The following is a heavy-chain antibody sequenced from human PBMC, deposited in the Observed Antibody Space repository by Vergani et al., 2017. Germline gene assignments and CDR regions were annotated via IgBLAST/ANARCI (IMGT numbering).Heavy chain of an antibody. CDR3: ARERSVVAAAGTSIMDY. V-gene: IGHV4-59*01. D-gene: IGHD6-13*01. J-gene: IGHJ4*02. CDR2: IYYSGST. CDR1: GGSISSYY. Sequence: QVQLQESGPGLVKPSGTLSLTCAVSGGSISSYYWSWIRQPPGKGLEWIGYIYYSGSTNYNPSLKSRVTISVDTSKTQFSLKLSSVTAADTAVYYCARERSVVAAAGTSIMDYWGQGTLVTVSS.